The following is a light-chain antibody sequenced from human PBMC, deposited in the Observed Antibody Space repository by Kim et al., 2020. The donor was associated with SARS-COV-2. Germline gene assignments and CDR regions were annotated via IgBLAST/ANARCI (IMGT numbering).Light chain of an antibody. J-gene: IGKJ1*01. CDR1: QSIGIS. Sequence: EMVLTQSPATLSLSPGERATLSCRASQSIGISLAWYQQKPGQAPRLLIFDASNRATGVPARFSGSGSGTDFTLTISSLEPEDFAVYYCQQRVSWPQAFGQGTKVDIK. CDR3: QQRVSWPQA. CDR2: DAS. V-gene: IGKV3-11*01.